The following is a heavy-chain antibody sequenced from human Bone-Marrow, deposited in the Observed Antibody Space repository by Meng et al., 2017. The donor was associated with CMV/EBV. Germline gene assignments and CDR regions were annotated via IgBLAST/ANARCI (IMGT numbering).Heavy chain of an antibody. CDR2: IYNTGST. Sequence: GGYLRLSCAASGFTVISNYMSWVRQAPGTGLEWVSVIYNTGSTYYANSVKGRFTISRDNSKNTLYLQMNSLRAEDTAVYYCASWGRIEGPLWGQGTMVTVSS. V-gene: IGHV3-66*03. CDR1: GFTVISNY. D-gene: IGHD3-16*01. J-gene: IGHJ3*01. CDR3: ASWGRIEGPL.